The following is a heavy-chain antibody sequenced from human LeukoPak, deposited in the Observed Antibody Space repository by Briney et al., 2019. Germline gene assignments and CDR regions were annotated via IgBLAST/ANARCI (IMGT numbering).Heavy chain of an antibody. CDR2: INPNSGGT. V-gene: IGHV1-2*02. J-gene: IGHJ3*02. CDR3: ATTSRAYCGGDCYSSAFDI. D-gene: IGHD2-21*02. Sequence: GASVKVSCKASGYTFTGYYMHWVRQAPGQGLEWMGWINPNSGGTNYAQKFQGRVIMTRDTSISTAYMELSRLRSDDTAVYYCATTSRAYCGGDCYSSAFDIWGQGTMVTVSS. CDR1: GYTFTGYY.